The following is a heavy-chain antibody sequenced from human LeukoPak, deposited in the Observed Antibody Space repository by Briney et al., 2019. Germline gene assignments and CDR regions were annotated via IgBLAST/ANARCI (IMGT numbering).Heavy chain of an antibody. V-gene: IGHV3-15*01. J-gene: IGHJ4*02. CDR3: TREYSGSFDY. CDR1: GLTFSNAW. CDR2: IKSTANGGTI. D-gene: IGHD1-26*01. Sequence: GGSLRLSCAASGLTFSNAWMNWVRQTPEKGLEWVGLIKSTANGGTIDYAAPVKGRFTISRDDSKNTLHQQMNSLKIEDTAMYYCTREYSGSFDYWGQGALVTVSS.